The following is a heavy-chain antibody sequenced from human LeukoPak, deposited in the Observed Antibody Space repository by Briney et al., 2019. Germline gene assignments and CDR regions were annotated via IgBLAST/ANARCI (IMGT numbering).Heavy chain of an antibody. CDR2: IYTSGST. V-gene: IGHV4-4*07. CDR3: ASERWLHLYFDY. CDR1: GGSISSYY. D-gene: IGHD5-24*01. J-gene: IGHJ4*02. Sequence: SETLSLTCTVSGGSISSYYWSWIRQPAGKGLEWIGRIYTSGSTNYNPSLKSRVTMSVDTSKNQFSLKLSSVTAADTAVYYCASERWLHLYFDYWGQGTLVTVSS.